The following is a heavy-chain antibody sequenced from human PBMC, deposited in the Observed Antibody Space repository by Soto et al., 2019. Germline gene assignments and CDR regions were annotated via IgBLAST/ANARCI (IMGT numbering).Heavy chain of an antibody. D-gene: IGHD6-13*01. Sequence: QVQLVQSGAEVKKPGSSVKVSCKASGGTFSSYAISWVRQAPGQGLEWMGGIIPIFGTATYAQKFQGRVTITADESTSTADMELSSLRSEDTAGYDCARVGGGSSWMGDGMDVWGQGTTVTVSS. V-gene: IGHV1-69*01. CDR2: IIPIFGTA. J-gene: IGHJ6*02. CDR3: ARVGGGSSWMGDGMDV. CDR1: GGTFSSYA.